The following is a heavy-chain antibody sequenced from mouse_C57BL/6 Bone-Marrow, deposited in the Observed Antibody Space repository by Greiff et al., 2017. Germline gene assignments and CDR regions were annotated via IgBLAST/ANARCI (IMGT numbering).Heavy chain of an antibody. D-gene: IGHD2-4*01. J-gene: IGHJ4*01. CDR2: INPNYGTT. V-gene: IGHV1-39*01. CDR3: AKGYEYDYAMGY. CDR1: GYSFTDYY. Sequence: VQLQQSGPELVKPGASVKISCTASGYSFTDYYMHWVKQSNGKSLEWIGVINPNYGTTSYNQKFKGKATLTVDPSSSTAYMQLNSLTSEDSAVYYCAKGYEYDYAMGYWGRGNAVTVSA.